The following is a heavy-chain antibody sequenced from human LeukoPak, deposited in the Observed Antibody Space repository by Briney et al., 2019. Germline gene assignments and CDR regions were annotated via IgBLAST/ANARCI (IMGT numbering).Heavy chain of an antibody. D-gene: IGHD3-10*01. J-gene: IGHJ4*02. Sequence: GGSLRLSCGASGFTFSSYWMSWVRQAPGKGLEWVANIKADGSENHYVGSVKGRFTISRDNAKNSLYLQMNSLRAEDMALYYCAKGGAYYYLYYFDYWGQGTLVTVSS. CDR2: IKADGSEN. CDR1: GFTFSSYW. V-gene: IGHV3-7*03. CDR3: AKGGAYYYLYYFDY.